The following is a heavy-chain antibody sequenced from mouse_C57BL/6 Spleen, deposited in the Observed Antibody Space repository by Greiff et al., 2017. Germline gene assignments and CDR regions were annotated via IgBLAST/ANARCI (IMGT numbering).Heavy chain of an antibody. CDR3: ARRGTTLVASFDY. V-gene: IGHV5-6*01. CDR1: GFTFSSYG. CDR2: ISSGGSYT. Sequence: VQLKESGGDLVKPGGSLKLSCAASGFTFSSYGMPWVRQTPDKSLEWVATISSGGSYTYYPDSVKGRFTISRDNAKNTLYLQMRSLKSEDTAMYYCARRGTTLVASFDYWGQGTTLTVSS. J-gene: IGHJ2*01. D-gene: IGHD1-1*01.